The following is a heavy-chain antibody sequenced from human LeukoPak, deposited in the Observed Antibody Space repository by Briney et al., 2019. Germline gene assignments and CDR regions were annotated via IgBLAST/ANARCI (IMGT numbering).Heavy chain of an antibody. J-gene: IGHJ3*02. CDR3: AREYGSSSGRAFDI. CDR1: GSTFTSYT. CDR2: ISSSGGAI. D-gene: IGHD6-6*01. Sequence: GGSLRLSCAASGSTFTSYTMNWVRQAPGKGLEWVSYISSSGGAIYYADSVKGRFTISRDNGENSLYLQMNSLRAEDTAVYHCAREYGSSSGRAFDIWGQGTMVTVSS. V-gene: IGHV3-48*01.